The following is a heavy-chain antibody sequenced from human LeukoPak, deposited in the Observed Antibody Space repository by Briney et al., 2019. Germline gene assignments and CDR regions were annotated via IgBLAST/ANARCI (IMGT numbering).Heavy chain of an antibody. CDR3: ARGDGSYLL. CDR2: INPNSGGT. CDR1: GYTFTGYY. D-gene: IGHD1-26*01. V-gene: IGHV1-2*02. J-gene: IGHJ4*02. Sequence: ASVKVSCKASGYTFTGYYIHWVRQAPGQGLEWMGWINPNSGGTNYGQKFQGRVIMTRDTSITTAYMDLSSPKSDDTAVYYCARGDGSYLLWGQGTLVTVSS.